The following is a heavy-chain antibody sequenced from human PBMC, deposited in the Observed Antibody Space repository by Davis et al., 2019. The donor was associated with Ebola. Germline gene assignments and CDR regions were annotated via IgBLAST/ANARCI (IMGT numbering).Heavy chain of an antibody. CDR2: INPNSGGT. CDR1: GYTFTGYY. CDR3: ATYDFWSGYHALKY. D-gene: IGHD3-3*01. V-gene: IGHV1-2*02. Sequence: ASVKVSCKASGYTFTGYYLHWVRQAPGQGLEWMGWINPNSGGTNYAQKLQGRVTMTTDTSTSTAYMELRSLRSDDTAVYYCATYDFWSGYHALKYWGQGTLVTVSS. J-gene: IGHJ4*02.